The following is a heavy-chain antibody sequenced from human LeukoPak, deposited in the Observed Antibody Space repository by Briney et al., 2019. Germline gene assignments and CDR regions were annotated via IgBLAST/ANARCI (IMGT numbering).Heavy chain of an antibody. CDR3: AREYYGSGSPLDY. CDR1: GYTFTGYY. V-gene: IGHV1-2*02. Sequence: ASVKVSCKASGYTFTGYYMHWVRQAPGQGLEWMGWINPNSGGTNYAQKFQGRVTMTRDTSISTAYMELSSLRSEDTAVYYCAREYYGSGSPLDYWGQGTLVTVSS. CDR2: INPNSGGT. D-gene: IGHD3-10*01. J-gene: IGHJ4*02.